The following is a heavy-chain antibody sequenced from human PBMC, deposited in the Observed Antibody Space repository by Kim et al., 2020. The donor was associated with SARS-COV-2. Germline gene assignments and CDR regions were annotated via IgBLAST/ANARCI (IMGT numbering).Heavy chain of an antibody. D-gene: IGHD3-9*01. CDR1: GYTFTSYA. J-gene: IGHJ6*02. Sequence: ASVKVSCKASGYTFTSYAMHWVRQAPGQRLEWMGWINAGNGNTKYSQKFQGRVTITRDTSASTAYMELSSLRSEDTAVYYCARDAEKTGSSTYYYCGMDVWGHGTTVTVSS. CDR3: ARDAEKTGSSTYYYCGMDV. V-gene: IGHV1-3*01. CDR2: INAGNGNT.